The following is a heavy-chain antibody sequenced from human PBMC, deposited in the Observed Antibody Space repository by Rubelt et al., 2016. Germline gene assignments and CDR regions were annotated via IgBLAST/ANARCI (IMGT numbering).Heavy chain of an antibody. Sequence: QVQLQQWGAGLLKPSETLSPTCAVYVGSFSGYYWTWIRQPPGKGLEWIGEINHSGSTNYNPSLQGRVTISVDTSKNQFSLKLSPVTAADTAVYYCARGRRYYDSSGYYFWGQGTLVTVSS. D-gene: IGHD3-22*01. V-gene: IGHV4-34*01. CDR1: VGSFSGYY. CDR3: ARGRRYYDSSGYYF. J-gene: IGHJ4*02. CDR2: INHSGST.